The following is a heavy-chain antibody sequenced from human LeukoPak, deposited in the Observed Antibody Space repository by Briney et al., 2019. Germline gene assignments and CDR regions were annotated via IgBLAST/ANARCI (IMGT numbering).Heavy chain of an antibody. Sequence: ASVKVSRKASGYTFTSYGISWVRQAPGQGLEWMGWISAYNGNTNYAQKLQGRVTMTTDTSTSTAYMELRSLRSDDTAVYYCAREFFGGSYGDYWGQGTLVTVSS. V-gene: IGHV1-18*01. CDR1: GYTFTSYG. D-gene: IGHD1-26*01. J-gene: IGHJ4*02. CDR3: AREFFGGSYGDY. CDR2: ISAYNGNT.